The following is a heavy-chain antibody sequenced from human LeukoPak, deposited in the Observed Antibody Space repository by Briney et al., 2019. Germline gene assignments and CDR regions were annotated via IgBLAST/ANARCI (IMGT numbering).Heavy chain of an antibody. J-gene: IGHJ4*02. CDR1: GFTFRSYE. V-gene: IGHV3-48*03. Sequence: PGGSLRLSCAASGFTFRSYEMNWVRQAPGERLEWVSYISRSGDTLYYADSVKGRFPISRDNAKNSLYLQLNSLRAEDTAIYYCARQAGYRDLDFWGQGTLVTVSS. CDR3: ARQAGYRDLDF. D-gene: IGHD6-13*01. CDR2: ISRSGDTL.